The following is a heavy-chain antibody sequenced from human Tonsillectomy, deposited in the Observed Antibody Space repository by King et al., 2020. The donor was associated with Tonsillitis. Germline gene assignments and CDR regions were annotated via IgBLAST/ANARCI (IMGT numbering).Heavy chain of an antibody. D-gene: IGHD6-19*01. J-gene: IGHJ4*02. CDR3: TREEAGKNVDY. CDR1: GYSIRSGYY. V-gene: IGHV4-38-2*02. CDR2: ISHIGST. Sequence: QLQESGPGLVKPSETLSLTCTVSGYSIRSGYYWGWIRQFPGKGLEWIGSISHIGSTFYNPSLKSRVSVSLDTSKNQFALKLTSVTAADTALFYCTREEAGKNVDYWGQGVLVTVSS.